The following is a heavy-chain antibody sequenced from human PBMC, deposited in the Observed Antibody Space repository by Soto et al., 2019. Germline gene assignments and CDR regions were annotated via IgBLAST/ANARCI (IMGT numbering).Heavy chain of an antibody. J-gene: IGHJ4*02. Sequence: QVQLVQSGAEVKKPGSSVKVSCKASGGTFSSYAISWVRQAPGQGLEWMGGIIPIFGTANYAQKFQGRVTITAGEYTSTAYMELSSLRSEDTAVYYCARALEYYDVLIGPYYFDYWGQGTLVTVSS. V-gene: IGHV1-69*01. D-gene: IGHD3-9*01. CDR3: ARALEYYDVLIGPYYFDY. CDR1: GGTFSSYA. CDR2: IIPIFGTA.